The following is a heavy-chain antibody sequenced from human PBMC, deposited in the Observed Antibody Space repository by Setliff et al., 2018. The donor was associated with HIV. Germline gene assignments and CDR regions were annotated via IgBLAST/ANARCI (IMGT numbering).Heavy chain of an antibody. CDR3: ALPYCSGGNCWSSASLPPAGWFDP. CDR1: GGTFSSYV. D-gene: IGHD2-15*01. Sequence: SVKVSCKASGGTFSSYVISWVRQAPGQGPEWMGGIIPMYGVTNYAQKFQGRVTITTDESTSTAYMELSSLRSEDTAVYYCALPYCSGGNCWSSASLPPAGWFDPWGQGTMVTVS. J-gene: IGHJ5*02. V-gene: IGHV1-69*05. CDR2: IIPMYGVT.